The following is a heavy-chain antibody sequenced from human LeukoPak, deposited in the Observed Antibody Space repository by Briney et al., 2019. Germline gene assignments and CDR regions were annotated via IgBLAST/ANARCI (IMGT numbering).Heavy chain of an antibody. CDR3: ETGRPVVY. CDR1: RFTFSSYW. V-gene: IGHV3-7*01. D-gene: IGHD1-1*01. J-gene: IGHJ4*02. CDR2: IKPDGSEK. Sequence: PGGSLRLSCAASRFTFSSYWMSWVRQAPGKGLEWVANIKPDGSEKYYVDSVKGRFTISRDNAKNSLYLQMNSLRTEDTAVYYCETGRPVVYWGQGALVTVSS.